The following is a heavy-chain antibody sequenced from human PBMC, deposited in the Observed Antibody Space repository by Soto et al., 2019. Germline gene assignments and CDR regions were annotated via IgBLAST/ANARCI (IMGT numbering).Heavy chain of an antibody. D-gene: IGHD3-10*01. CDR2: IYWDDDR. V-gene: IGHV2-5*02. CDR3: AHRGRSEFYYYAS. Sequence: QITLKESGPTLVKPTQTLTLTCTFSGFSLSTSGVGVGWIRQPPGKALEWLALIYWDDDRHYSPSLKSRVTITTDTSNNHVVLTKPNMAPVNTDAYYCAHRGRSEFYYYASGGRGALVTVSS. CDR1: GFSLSTSGVG. J-gene: IGHJ4*02.